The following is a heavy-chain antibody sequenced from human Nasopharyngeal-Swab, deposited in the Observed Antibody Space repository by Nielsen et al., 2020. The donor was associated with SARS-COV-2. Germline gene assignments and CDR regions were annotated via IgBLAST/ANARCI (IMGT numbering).Heavy chain of an antibody. D-gene: IGHD1-1*01. CDR1: GYTFTISA. J-gene: IGHJ4*02. CDR2: ISAYNGNT. Sequence: SLNLSCKAPGYTFTISAISWVRQAPGQGLEWMGWISAYNGNTNYAQKLQGRVTMTTDTSTSTAYMELRSLRSDDTAVYYCARGTGTSPYWGQGTLVTVSS. CDR3: ARGTGTSPY. V-gene: IGHV1-18*01.